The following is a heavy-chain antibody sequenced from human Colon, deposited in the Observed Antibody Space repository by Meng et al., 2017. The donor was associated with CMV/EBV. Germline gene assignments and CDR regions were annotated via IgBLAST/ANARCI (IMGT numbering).Heavy chain of an antibody. CDR1: GFTFSSYS. V-gene: IGHV3-7*01. J-gene: IGHJ4*02. CDR3: AREVRGITNSGFIIIPLDD. D-gene: IGHD3-10*01. CDR2: IKRDGSET. Sequence: GESLKISCAASGFTFSSYSMNWVRQVPGKGLEWVASIKRDGSETYYVDSVKGRFTISRDNAKNLVFLQMESLRAEDAAVYHCAREVRGITNSGFIIIPLDDWGQGTLVTVSS.